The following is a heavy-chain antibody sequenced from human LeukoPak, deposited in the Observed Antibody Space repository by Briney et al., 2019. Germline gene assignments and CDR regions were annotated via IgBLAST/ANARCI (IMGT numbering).Heavy chain of an antibody. D-gene: IGHD3-10*01. V-gene: IGHV4-30-4*08. J-gene: IGHJ4*02. Sequence: SETLSLTCTVSHGSFSSGDYYWSWIRQPPGKGLEWIGYIYYSGSTYYNPSLKSRITISVDTSKNQFSLKLSSVTAADAAVYYCATVHIPGYFDNWGQGALVTVSS. CDR3: ATVHIPGYFDN. CDR2: IYYSGST. CDR1: HGSFSSGDYY.